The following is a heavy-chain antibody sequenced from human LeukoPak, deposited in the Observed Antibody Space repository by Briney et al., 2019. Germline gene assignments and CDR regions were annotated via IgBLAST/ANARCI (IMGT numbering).Heavy chain of an antibody. CDR1: GGTFSSYA. CDR2: IIPILGIA. CDR3: ARFDSIGY. D-gene: IGHD2/OR15-2a*01. Sequence: SVKVSCKASGGTFSSYAISWVRQAPGQGLEWMGRIIPILGIANYAQKLQGRVTITADKSTSTAYMELSSLRSEDTAVYYCARFDSIGYWGQGTLVTVSS. V-gene: IGHV1-69*04. J-gene: IGHJ4*02.